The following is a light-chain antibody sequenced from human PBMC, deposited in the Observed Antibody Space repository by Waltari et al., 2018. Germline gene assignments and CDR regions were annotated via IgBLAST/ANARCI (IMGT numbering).Light chain of an antibody. CDR1: SSNLGNNV. V-gene: IGLV1-36*01. Sequence: QSVLTQPPSVSEAPRQRVTIACSGSSSNLGNNVGNWYQQVPGRAPKLLIYYDDMLPSGVSDRFSGSRSGTSASLAISGLQSEDEADYYCAAWDDNLNAVVFGGGTKVTVL. CDR3: AAWDDNLNAVV. J-gene: IGLJ2*01. CDR2: YDD.